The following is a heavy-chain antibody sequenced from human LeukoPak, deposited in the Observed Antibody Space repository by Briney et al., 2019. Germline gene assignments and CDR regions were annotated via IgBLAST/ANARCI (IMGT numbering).Heavy chain of an antibody. CDR3: AVSRADSSGYYSDY. CDR2: IIPIFGTA. J-gene: IGHJ4*02. Sequence: SVKVSCKASRGTFSSYAISWVRQAPGQGLEWMGRIIPIFGTANYAQKFQGRVTITTDGSTSTAYMELSSLRSEDTAVYYCAVSRADSSGYYSDYWGQGTLVTVSS. V-gene: IGHV1-69*05. D-gene: IGHD3-22*01. CDR1: RGTFSSYA.